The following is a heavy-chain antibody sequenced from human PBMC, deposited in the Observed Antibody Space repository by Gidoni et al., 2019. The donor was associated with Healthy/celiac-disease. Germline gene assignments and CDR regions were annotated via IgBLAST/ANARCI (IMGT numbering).Heavy chain of an antibody. J-gene: IGHJ4*02. Sequence: QVQLQESGPGLAKPSETLSLTCSVSGGSISSYYGSWIRQPPGKGLEWIGYIYYSGSTNYNPSLKSRVTISVDTSKNQFSLKLSSVTAADTAVYYCARGHRLLHSSGWAFFDYWGQGTLVTVSS. CDR2: IYYSGST. CDR3: ARGHRLLHSSGWAFFDY. D-gene: IGHD6-19*01. V-gene: IGHV4-59*12. CDR1: GGSISSYY.